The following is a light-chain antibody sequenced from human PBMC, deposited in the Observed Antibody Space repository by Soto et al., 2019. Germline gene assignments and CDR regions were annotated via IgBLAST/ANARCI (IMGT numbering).Light chain of an antibody. Sequence: QSALTQPPSVSGAPGQRVTISCTGSSSNIGAGYDVHWYQQLPGTAPKLLIYENGNRPSGVSDRFSGSKSGTSASLDITGLKPQDEAAYYCKYYDTMVSAYPHVLGTGTKVTVL. CDR1: SSNIGAGYD. CDR3: KYYDTMVSAYPHV. CDR2: ENG. V-gene: IGLV1-40*01. J-gene: IGLJ1*01.